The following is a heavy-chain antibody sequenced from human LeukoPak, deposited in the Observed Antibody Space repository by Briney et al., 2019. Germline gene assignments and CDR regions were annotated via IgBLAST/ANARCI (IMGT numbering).Heavy chain of an antibody. CDR2: IYYSGST. CDR3: ARRTEYDFWSGTNAFDI. D-gene: IGHD3-3*01. V-gene: IGHV4-39*01. J-gene: IGHJ3*02. CDR1: GGSISSSSYY. Sequence: PSETLSLTCTVSGGSISSSSYYWGWIRQPPGTGLEWIGSIYYSGSTYSNPSLKSRVTISVDTSKNQFSLKLSTVTAADTAVYDCARRTEYDFWSGTNAFDIWGQGTMVTVSS.